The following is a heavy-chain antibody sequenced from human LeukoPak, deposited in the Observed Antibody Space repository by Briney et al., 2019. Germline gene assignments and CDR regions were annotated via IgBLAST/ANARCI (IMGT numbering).Heavy chain of an antibody. J-gene: IGHJ3*02. V-gene: IGHV3-23*01. CDR3: ARDSPTFDI. CDR1: GFTFTSYG. Sequence: PGGSLRLSCTASGFTFTSYGMNWVRQAPGKGLEWVSAISGSGGRTYYADSVKGRFTISRDNSKNTLYLQMNSLRAEDTAVYYCARDSPTFDIWGQGTMVTVSS. CDR2: ISGSGGRT.